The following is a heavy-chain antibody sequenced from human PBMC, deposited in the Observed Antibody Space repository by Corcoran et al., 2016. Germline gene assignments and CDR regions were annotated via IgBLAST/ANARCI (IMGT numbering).Heavy chain of an antibody. J-gene: IGHJ4*02. CDR1: GYTFTSYD. CDR3: ARRSSSWYGWLFFDY. D-gene: IGHD6-13*01. V-gene: IGHV1-8*01. Sequence: QVQLVQSGAEVKKPGASVTVSCKASGYTFTSYDNNWVRQATGQGLEWRGWMNPNSGNTGYAPKFQGRVTMTRTTSISTAYMELSSLGSEDTAVYDCARRSSSWYGWLFFDYWGQGTLVTVSS. CDR2: MNPNSGNT.